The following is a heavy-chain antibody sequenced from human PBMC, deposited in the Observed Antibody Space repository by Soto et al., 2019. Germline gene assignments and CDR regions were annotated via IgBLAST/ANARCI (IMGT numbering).Heavy chain of an antibody. J-gene: IGHJ5*02. Sequence: PGGSLRLSCAASGFTFSSYGMHWVRQAPGKGLEWVAVISYDGSNKYYADSVKGRFTISRDNSKNTLYLQMNSLRAEDTAVYYCAKGARYSNLGWFDPWGQGTLVTVSP. CDR3: AKGARYSNLGWFDP. CDR2: ISYDGSNK. D-gene: IGHD2-21*01. CDR1: GFTFSSYG. V-gene: IGHV3-30*18.